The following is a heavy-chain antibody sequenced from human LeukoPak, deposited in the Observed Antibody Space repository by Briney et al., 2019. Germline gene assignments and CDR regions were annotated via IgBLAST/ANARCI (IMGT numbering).Heavy chain of an antibody. D-gene: IGHD2-2*01. J-gene: IGHJ4*02. CDR3: ARDYCSSTSCLFDY. Sequence: ASVKVSCKASGYTYTGYHMHWVRQAPGQGLEWMGRINPNSGDTNYAQKFQGRVAMTRDTSISTAFMELTRLRSDDTAAYYCARDYCSSTSCLFDYWGQGTLVTVSS. CDR2: INPNSGDT. CDR1: GYTYTGYH. V-gene: IGHV1-2*06.